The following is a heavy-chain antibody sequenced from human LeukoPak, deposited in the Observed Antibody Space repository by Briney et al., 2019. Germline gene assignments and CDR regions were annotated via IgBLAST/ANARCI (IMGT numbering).Heavy chain of an antibody. Sequence: GGSLRLSCVASGFNFSDYYMNWIRQSPGKGLEWISYMSSRSGIIYYADSVKGRFTISRDNARNSLYLQMNSLRVDDTAVYYCAGGLLEAQGWLQWLGTVYSMDVWGLGTPVTVSS. V-gene: IGHV3-11*01. CDR2: MSSRSGII. CDR1: GFNFSDYY. CDR3: AGGLLEAQGWLQWLGTVYSMDV. D-gene: IGHD5-24*01. J-gene: IGHJ6*02.